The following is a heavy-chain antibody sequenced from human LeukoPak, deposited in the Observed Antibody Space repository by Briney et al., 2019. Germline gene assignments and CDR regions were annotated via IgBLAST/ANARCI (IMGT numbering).Heavy chain of an antibody. D-gene: IGHD3-3*01. CDR3: TRGRHGEGIDS. V-gene: IGHV4-4*07. J-gene: IGHJ5*01. Sequence: SETLSLTCTVPGVSFTNYYWGWIRQPAGKGLEGVGRIYPRGNTFYNPSLENRVTLSVDTSKNQFSLKLRSVTAADTAVYYCTRGRHGEGIDSWGQGTLVTVSS. CDR1: GVSFTNYY. CDR2: IYPRGNT.